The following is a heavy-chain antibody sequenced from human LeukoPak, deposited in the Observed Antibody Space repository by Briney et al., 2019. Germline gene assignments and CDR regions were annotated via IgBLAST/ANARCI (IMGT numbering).Heavy chain of an antibody. Sequence: SETLSLTCTVSRGSISSAGYYWSWIRQPAGKGLEWIGRVYTSGSTNYNPSLKSRVTISLDTSNKQFSLKLSSVTAADTAVYYCARGSNWNSYDYWGQGTLVTVSS. V-gene: IGHV4-61*02. J-gene: IGHJ4*02. CDR3: ARGSNWNSYDY. CDR2: VYTSGST. D-gene: IGHD1-1*01. CDR1: RGSISSAGYY.